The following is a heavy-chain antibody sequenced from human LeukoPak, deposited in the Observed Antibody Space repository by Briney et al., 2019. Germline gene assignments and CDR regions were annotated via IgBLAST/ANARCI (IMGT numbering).Heavy chain of an antibody. CDR1: GFTFSRYG. D-gene: IGHD3-10*01. CDR2: IWFDGSNK. Sequence: PGGSLRLSRAASGFTFSRYGMDWVRPGPGKGVGWVAGIWFDGSNKYYADSVKGRFTISRDNSKNTLYLQMNSLRAEDTAVYYCARGIGAITMVRGVIIRSNWFDPWGQGTLVTVSS. J-gene: IGHJ5*02. V-gene: IGHV3-33*07. CDR3: ARGIGAITMVRGVIIRSNWFDP.